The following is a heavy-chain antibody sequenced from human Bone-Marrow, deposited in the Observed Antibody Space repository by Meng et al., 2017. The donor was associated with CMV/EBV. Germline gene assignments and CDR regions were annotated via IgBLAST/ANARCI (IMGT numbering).Heavy chain of an antibody. J-gene: IGHJ6*02. CDR2: INWNGGST. CDR3: ARALPYDFWSGYYLYYYYGMDV. CDR1: GFTFDDYG. D-gene: IGHD3-3*01. Sequence: GGSLRLSCAASGFTFDDYGMSWVRQAPGKGLEWVSGINWNGGSTGYADSVKGRFTISRDNAKNSLYLQMNSLRAEDTAVYYCARALPYDFWSGYYLYYYYGMDVWGQGTTVTVSS. V-gene: IGHV3-20*04.